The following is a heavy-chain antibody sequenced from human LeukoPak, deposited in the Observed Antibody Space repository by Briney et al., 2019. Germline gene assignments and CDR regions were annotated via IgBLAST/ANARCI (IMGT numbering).Heavy chain of an antibody. V-gene: IGHV3-23*01. J-gene: IGHJ4*02. D-gene: IGHD3-10*01. CDR2: ISGSGGST. CDR1: GFTFSNYG. CDR3: AKLWFGELLVDY. Sequence: GGSLRLSCAASGFTFSNYGMNWVRQTPGKGLEWVSSISGSGGSTYYADSVKGRFTISRDNSKNTLYLQMNSLRAEDTAVYYCAKLWFGELLVDYWGQGTLVTVSS.